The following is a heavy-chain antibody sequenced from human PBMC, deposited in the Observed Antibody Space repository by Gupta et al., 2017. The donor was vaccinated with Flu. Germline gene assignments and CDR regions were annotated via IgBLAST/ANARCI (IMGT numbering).Heavy chain of an antibody. CDR3: ARNDYGDYVGY. Sequence: EVQLVESGGGLVQPGGSLRLSCAASGFTFSSYWMSWVRQAPGKGLEWVANIKQDGSEKYDVDSVKGRFTISRDNAKNSLYLQMNSLRAEDTAVYYCARNDYGDYVGYWGQGTLVTVSS. CDR1: GFTFSSYW. CDR2: IKQDGSEK. D-gene: IGHD4-17*01. J-gene: IGHJ4*02. V-gene: IGHV3-7*01.